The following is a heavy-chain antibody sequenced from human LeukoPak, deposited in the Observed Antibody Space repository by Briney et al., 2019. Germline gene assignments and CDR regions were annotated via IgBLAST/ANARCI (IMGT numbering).Heavy chain of an antibody. D-gene: IGHD3-3*01. J-gene: IGHJ6*02. CDR3: TKDMEWGMDV. CDR2: IGWDGTNI. Sequence: GGSLRLSCAASGFTFDRHTMHWVRQPPGKGPEWVSLIGWDGTNIDYADSVKGRFTISRDNSKNSVYLQMHSLRTEDTALYYCTKDMEWGMDVWGQGTTVIVSS. CDR1: GFTFDRHT. V-gene: IGHV3-43*01.